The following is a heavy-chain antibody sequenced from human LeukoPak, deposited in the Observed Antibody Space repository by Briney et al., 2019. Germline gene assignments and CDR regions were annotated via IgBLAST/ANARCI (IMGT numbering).Heavy chain of an antibody. J-gene: IGHJ4*02. Sequence: PSETLSLTCTVSGGSISSGDYYWSWIRQPPGKGLEWIGYIYYSGSTYYNPSLKSRVTISVDTSKNQFSLKLSSVTAADTAVYYCASLGDESWGSEIDYWGQGTLVTVSS. CDR1: GGSISSGDYY. CDR2: IYYSGST. D-gene: IGHD3-16*01. V-gene: IGHV4-30-4*08. CDR3: ASLGDESWGSEIDY.